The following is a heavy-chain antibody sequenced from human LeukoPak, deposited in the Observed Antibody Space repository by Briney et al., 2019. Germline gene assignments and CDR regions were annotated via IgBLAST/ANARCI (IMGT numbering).Heavy chain of an antibody. Sequence: GGSLRLSCAASGFTFSSYNMNWVRPAPGKGVEWVSSISSSSTYIYYADSVKGRFTISRDNAKNSLSLQMNSLRAEDTAVYYCARDEAGDLGAFDIWGQGTMVTVSS. CDR1: GFTFSSYN. J-gene: IGHJ3*02. V-gene: IGHV3-21*01. CDR3: ARDEAGDLGAFDI. D-gene: IGHD3-16*01. CDR2: ISSSSTYI.